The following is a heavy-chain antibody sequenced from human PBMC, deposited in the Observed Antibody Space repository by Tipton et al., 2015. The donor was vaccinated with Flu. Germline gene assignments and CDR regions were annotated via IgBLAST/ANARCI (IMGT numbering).Heavy chain of an antibody. V-gene: IGHV3-21*01. Sequence: SGFTFSTYSMIWVRQAPGKGLECVSSIISTTGYTYYADSVKGRFTISRDNAKNSLYLEMKSLRAEDTAVYYCATVIAVAGDFDSWGKGTLVTVSS. J-gene: IGHJ4*02. CDR3: ATVIAVAGDFDS. D-gene: IGHD6-19*01. CDR1: GFTFSTYS. CDR2: IISTTGYT.